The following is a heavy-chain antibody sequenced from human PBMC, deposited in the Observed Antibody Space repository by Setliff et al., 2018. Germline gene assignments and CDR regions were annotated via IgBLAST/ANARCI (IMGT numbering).Heavy chain of an antibody. Sequence: GESLRLSCAASGFTFSTYGMQWVRQAPGKGLEWVALIRYDGSNKYYADSVKGRFTISRDNSKNTLYLQMNSLRTEDTAVYYCAKDHIPDYWGQGTLVTVSS. J-gene: IGHJ4*02. CDR3: AKDHIPDY. D-gene: IGHD2-21*01. CDR1: GFTFSTYG. CDR2: IRYDGSNK. V-gene: IGHV3-30*02.